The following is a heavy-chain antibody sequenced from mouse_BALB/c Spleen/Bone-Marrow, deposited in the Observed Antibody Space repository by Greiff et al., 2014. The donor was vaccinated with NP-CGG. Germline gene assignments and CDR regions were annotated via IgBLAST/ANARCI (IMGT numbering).Heavy chain of an antibody. J-gene: IGHJ4*01. D-gene: IGHD2-3*01. Sequence: VQRVESGPELVKPGASVRISCKASGYAFSNSWMNWVKQRPGQGLEWIGRIYPGDGDTYYNGKFKGKATLTADKSSSTAYMQLSILTSVDSAVYFCSRSDGYRALDYWGQGTSVTVSS. CDR3: SRSDGYRALDY. CDR2: IYPGDGDT. CDR1: GYAFSNSW. V-gene: IGHV1-82*01.